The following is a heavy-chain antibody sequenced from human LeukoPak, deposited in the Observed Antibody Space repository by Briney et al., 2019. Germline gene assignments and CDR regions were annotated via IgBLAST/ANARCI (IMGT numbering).Heavy chain of an antibody. CDR1: GGFISNINW. J-gene: IGHJ4*02. Sequence: SETLSLTCAVSGGFISNINWWSWVRQPPGRGLEWIGEVHQSGVTNYNPSLKSRVTISLDKSNNQFSLKLNSVTAADTAVYYCARDRSPNCSGGSCPYFDYWGQGTLVTVSS. V-gene: IGHV4-4*02. CDR3: ARDRSPNCSGGSCPYFDY. D-gene: IGHD2-15*01. CDR2: VHQSGVT.